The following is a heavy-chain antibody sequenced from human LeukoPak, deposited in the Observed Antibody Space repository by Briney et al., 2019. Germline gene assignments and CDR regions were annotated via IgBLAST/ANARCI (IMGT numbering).Heavy chain of an antibody. D-gene: IGHD2-15*01. V-gene: IGHV6-1*01. CDR3: AANLGYCSGGSCFSWFDP. CDR2: TYYRSKWYN. CDR1: GDSVSSNSAA. Sequence: SQTLSLTCAISGDSVSSNSAAWNWITQSPSRGLEWLGRTYYRSKWYNAYAVSVKSRITIKPDTSKNQFSLQLNSVTPEDTAVYFCAANLGYCSGGSCFSWFDPWGQGTLVTVSS. J-gene: IGHJ5*02.